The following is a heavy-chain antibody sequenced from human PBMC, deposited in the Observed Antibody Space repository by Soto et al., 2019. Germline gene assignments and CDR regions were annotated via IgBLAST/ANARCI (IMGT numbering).Heavy chain of an antibody. V-gene: IGHV3-15*01. J-gene: IGHJ6*03. Sequence: EMQLGESGGGLVKPGGSLRLSCAVSGYAFEVAWMNWVRQAPEKGLEWVGRIKSKPDGGTTEYAAPVEGRFTISRDDSTSTLYLQMNSLRTEDTAVYYCTTGRRDYYGNSYMDLWGKGTTVTVSS. CDR2: IKSKPDGGTT. CDR1: GYAFEVAW. D-gene: IGHD3-22*01. CDR3: TTGRRDYYGNSYMDL.